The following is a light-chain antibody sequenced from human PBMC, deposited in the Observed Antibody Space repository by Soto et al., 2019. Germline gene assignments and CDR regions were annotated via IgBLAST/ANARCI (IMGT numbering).Light chain of an antibody. CDR1: QSVRGY. CDR2: DAS. J-gene: IGKJ2*01. V-gene: IGKV3-11*01. CDR3: PQRDNWPPT. Sequence: EIVLTQSPATLSLSPGERATLSCRASQSVRGYLVWYQQKPGQVPRLLIYDASNRATGVPTRFSGSGSGTDFSLTISSLEPEDFAIYYCPQRDNWPPTFGQGTKLEIK.